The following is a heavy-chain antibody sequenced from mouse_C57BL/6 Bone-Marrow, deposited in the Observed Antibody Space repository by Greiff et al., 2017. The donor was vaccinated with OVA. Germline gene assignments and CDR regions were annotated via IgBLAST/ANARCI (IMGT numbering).Heavy chain of an antibody. Sequence: VQLQQPGTELVKPGASVKLSCKASGYTFTSYWMHWVKQRPGQGLEWIGNINPSNGGTNYNEKFKSKATLTVDKSSSTAYMQLSSLTSEDSAVYYCARKDYGSLYYFDYWGQGTTLTVSS. CDR3: ARKDYGSLYYFDY. J-gene: IGHJ2*01. CDR1: GYTFTSYW. D-gene: IGHD1-1*01. CDR2: INPSNGGT. V-gene: IGHV1-53*01.